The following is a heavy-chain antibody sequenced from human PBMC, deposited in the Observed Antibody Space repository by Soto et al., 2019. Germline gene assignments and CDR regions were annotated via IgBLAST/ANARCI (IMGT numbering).Heavy chain of an antibody. V-gene: IGHV2-5*02. Sequence: QITLKESGPTLVKPTQTLTLTCTFSGFSLSTSGVGVGWIRQPPGKALEWLALIYWDDDKRYSPSLKSRLTITKDTSQNQVVLKMTDMDPVDTATYYCAHSCSSTSCYDHSDYGMDVWGQGTPVTVSS. CDR3: AHSCSSTSCYDHSDYGMDV. J-gene: IGHJ6*02. D-gene: IGHD2-2*01. CDR2: IYWDDDK. CDR1: GFSLSTSGVG.